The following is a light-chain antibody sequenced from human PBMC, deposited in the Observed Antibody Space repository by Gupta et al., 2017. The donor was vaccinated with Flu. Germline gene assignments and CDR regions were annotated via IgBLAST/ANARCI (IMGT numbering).Light chain of an antibody. CDR3: QQDNSYSWT. CDR1: QSISRW. CDR2: KAS. J-gene: IGKJ1*01. V-gene: IGKV1-5*03. Sequence: DIQMTQSPSTLSASVGDRVTITCRASQSISRWLDWYQQKPGKAPKLLIYKASSLESGVPSRFSGSGSGTEFTLTISSLQPDDFATYYCQQDNSYSWTFGQGTKVEIK.